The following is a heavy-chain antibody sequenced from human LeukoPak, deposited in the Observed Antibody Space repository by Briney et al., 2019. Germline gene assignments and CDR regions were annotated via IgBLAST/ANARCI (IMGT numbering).Heavy chain of an antibody. Sequence: PSETLSLTCTVSGGSISSYYWSWIRQPPGKGLEWIGYIYYSGSTNYNPPLKSRVTISVDTSKNQFSLKLSSVTAADTAVYYCARVDSSGWYGAFDYWGQGTLVTVSS. CDR2: IYYSGST. CDR1: GGSISSYY. CDR3: ARVDSSGWYGAFDY. V-gene: IGHV4-59*08. D-gene: IGHD6-19*01. J-gene: IGHJ4*02.